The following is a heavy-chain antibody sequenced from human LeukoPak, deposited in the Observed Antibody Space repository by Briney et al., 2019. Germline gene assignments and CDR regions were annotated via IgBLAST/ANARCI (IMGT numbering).Heavy chain of an antibody. CDR3: ARENIYDYVWGSYRYGGGNWFDP. CDR1: GYTFTDYY. CDR2: INPNSGGT. Sequence: ASVKVSCKASGYTFTDYYMHWVRQAPGQGLEWMGWINPNSGGTTFAQKFQGRVTMTRDTSISTAYMELSRLRSDDTAVYYCARENIYDYVWGSYRYGGGNWFDPWGQGTLVTVSS. D-gene: IGHD3-16*02. V-gene: IGHV1-2*02. J-gene: IGHJ5*02.